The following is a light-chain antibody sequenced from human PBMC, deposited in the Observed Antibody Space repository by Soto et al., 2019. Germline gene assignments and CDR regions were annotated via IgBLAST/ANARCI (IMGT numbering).Light chain of an antibody. CDR3: QQYGSSPRT. J-gene: IGKJ1*01. V-gene: IGKV3-20*01. CDR2: GAS. Sequence: EIVLTQSPGTLSLSPGERATLSCRASQSVSSSYLAWYQQKPGQAPRPLIYGASSRATGIPDRFSGSGSGTDLPLTISRLEPEDFAVYYCQQYGSSPRTFGQGTKVEIK. CDR1: QSVSSSY.